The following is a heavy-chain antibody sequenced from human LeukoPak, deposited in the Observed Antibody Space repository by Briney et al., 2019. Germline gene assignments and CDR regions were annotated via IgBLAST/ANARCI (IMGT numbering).Heavy chain of an antibody. CDR3: AKLPFPDTAMAPVWFDP. Sequence: GGSLRLSCAASGFTFSSYGMHWVRQAPGKGLEWVAFIRYDGSNKYYADSVKGRFTISRDNSKDTLYLQMNSLRAEDTAVYYCAKLPFPDTAMAPVWFDPWGQGTLVTVSS. D-gene: IGHD5-18*01. V-gene: IGHV3-30*02. CDR1: GFTFSSYG. CDR2: IRYDGSNK. J-gene: IGHJ5*02.